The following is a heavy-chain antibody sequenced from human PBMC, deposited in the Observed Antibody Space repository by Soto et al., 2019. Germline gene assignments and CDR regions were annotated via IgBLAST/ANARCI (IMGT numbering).Heavy chain of an antibody. J-gene: IGHJ5*02. CDR3: ARAGDIVVVVDWFDP. V-gene: IGHV4-34*01. CDR1: GGSFSGYY. Sequence: SETLSLTCAVYGGSFSGYYWSWIRQPPGKGLEWIGEINHSGSTNYNPSLKSRVTISVDTSKNQFSLKLSSVTAADTAVYYCARAGDIVVVVDWFDPWGQGPLVTVSS. D-gene: IGHD2-15*01. CDR2: INHSGST.